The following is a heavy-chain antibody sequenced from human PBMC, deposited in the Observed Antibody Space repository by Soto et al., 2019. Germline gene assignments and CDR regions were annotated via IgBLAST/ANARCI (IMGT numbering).Heavy chain of an antibody. V-gene: IGHV4-59*01. J-gene: IGHJ5*02. Sequence: QVQLQESGPRLVKPSETLSLTCSVSGGSISSYYWSWIRQPPGKGLEWIGYIYYTGSTNYNPSLKTRVTISVDTSKNQSSLNLSSLTAADTAVYYCARDGEVASNLHWVDLWGQGTLVTVSP. CDR2: IYYTGST. CDR1: GGSISSYY. CDR3: ARDGEVASNLHWVDL. D-gene: IGHD5-12*01.